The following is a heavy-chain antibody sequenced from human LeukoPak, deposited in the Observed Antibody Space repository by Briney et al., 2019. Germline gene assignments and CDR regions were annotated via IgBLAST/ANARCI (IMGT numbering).Heavy chain of an antibody. V-gene: IGHV3-23*01. D-gene: IGHD6-19*01. J-gene: IGHJ4*02. Sequence: GGSLRLSCAASGFTFRSYGIYWVRQAPGKGLEWGSGISGGGGDTYFADSVKARFNISRDKSKKQMFLQMDSLRAEDTAVYYCAKTTDGYSSGRYPGWPIDYWGQGTLVTVSS. CDR1: GFTFRSYG. CDR2: ISGGGGDT. CDR3: AKTTDGYSSGRYPGWPIDY.